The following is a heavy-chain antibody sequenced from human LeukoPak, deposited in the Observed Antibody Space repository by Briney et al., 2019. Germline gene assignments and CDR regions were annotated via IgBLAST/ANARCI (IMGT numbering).Heavy chain of an antibody. CDR1: GFTFSSSE. V-gene: IGHV3-48*03. Sequence: GGSLRLSCAASGFTFSSSEMNWVRQAPGKGLEWVSYISSSGSTIYNAGSVKGRFTISRDNAKNSLYLQMNSLRADDTGVYYCALGYCSGGSCYFGYWGQGTLVTASS. J-gene: IGHJ4*02. D-gene: IGHD2-15*01. CDR3: ALGYCSGGSCYFGY. CDR2: ISSSGSTI.